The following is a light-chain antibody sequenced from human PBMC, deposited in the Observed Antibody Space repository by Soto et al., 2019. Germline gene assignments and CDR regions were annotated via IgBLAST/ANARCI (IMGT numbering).Light chain of an antibody. V-gene: IGKV1-39*01. CDR3: QQTYSSTWT. CDR1: QGISTY. CDR2: AAS. J-gene: IGKJ1*01. Sequence: DIQMTQSPSSMSASVGDRVTITCRASQGISTYLNWYQKKPGKAPKLLIYAASSLQSGVPSRFSGSGSETDGTITISSLQHEDGSTYSCQQTYSSTWTSGQGTKVDIK.